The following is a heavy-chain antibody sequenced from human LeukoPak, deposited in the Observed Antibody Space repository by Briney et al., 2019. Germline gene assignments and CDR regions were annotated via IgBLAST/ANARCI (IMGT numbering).Heavy chain of an antibody. CDR1: GFTFSSYG. V-gene: IGHV3-7*01. D-gene: IGHD1-26*01. CDR3: AKDSYCKGDY. CDR2: INHDGSVK. J-gene: IGHJ4*02. Sequence: GGSLRLSCAASGFTFSSYGMHWVRQAPGKGLQWVANINHDGSVKNYVGSVKGRFAISRDNAQNSFYLQMNSLETDDTAVYYCAKDSYCKGDYWGQGTLVTVSS.